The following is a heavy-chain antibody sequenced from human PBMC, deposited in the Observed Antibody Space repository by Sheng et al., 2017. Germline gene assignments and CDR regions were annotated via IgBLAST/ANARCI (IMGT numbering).Heavy chain of an antibody. D-gene: IGHD6-6*01. V-gene: IGHV3-48*03. CDR3: AREGGSSSNDAFDI. J-gene: IGHJ3*02. Sequence: EVQLVESGGGLVQPGGSLRLSCAASGFTFSSYEMNWVRQAPGKGLEWVSYISSSGYTIYYADSVKGRFTISRDNAKNSLYLQMNSLRAEDTAVYYCAREGGSSSNDAFDIWGQGTMVTVSS. CDR1: GFTFSSYE. CDR2: ISSSGYTI.